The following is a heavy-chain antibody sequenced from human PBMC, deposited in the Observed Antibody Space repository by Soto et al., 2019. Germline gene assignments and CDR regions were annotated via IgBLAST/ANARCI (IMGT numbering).Heavy chain of an antibody. CDR1: GGTFSSYT. D-gene: IGHD3-22*01. Sequence: VKVSCKASGGTFSSYTISWVRQAPGQGLEWMGRIIPTLGIANYAQKFQGRVTITADKSTSTAYMELSSLRSEDTAVYYCARAPTYYYDSSGYYPIAYWGQGTLVTVSS. CDR3: ARAPTYYYDSSGYYPIAY. CDR2: IIPTLGIA. V-gene: IGHV1-69*02. J-gene: IGHJ4*02.